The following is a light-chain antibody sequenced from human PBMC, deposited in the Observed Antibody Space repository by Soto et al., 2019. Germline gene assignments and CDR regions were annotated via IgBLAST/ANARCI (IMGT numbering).Light chain of an antibody. CDR3: QAWDIRV. Sequence: SYELTQPPSMSVSPGQTVTITCSGADLGSKFACWYQQKPGQSPILVIYQDNKRPSGIPERFSGSNSGNTATLTISGTQPMDEADYYCQAWDIRVFGGGTKLTVL. CDR1: DLGSKF. CDR2: QDN. V-gene: IGLV3-1*01. J-gene: IGLJ3*02.